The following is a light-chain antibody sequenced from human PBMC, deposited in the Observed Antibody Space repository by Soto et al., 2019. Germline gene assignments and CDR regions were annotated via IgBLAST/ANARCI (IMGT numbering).Light chain of an antibody. Sequence: DIQMTQSPSSLSASVVNRVTITCQASEDIATYLNWYQQKTGKAPNLLIYDASNLETGVPSRFSGGGSGTHFTFTISNLQPEDIATYYCQQYDNLPPTWTFGQGTKVDIK. J-gene: IGKJ1*01. CDR1: EDIATY. CDR3: QQYDNLPPTWT. V-gene: IGKV1-33*01. CDR2: DAS.